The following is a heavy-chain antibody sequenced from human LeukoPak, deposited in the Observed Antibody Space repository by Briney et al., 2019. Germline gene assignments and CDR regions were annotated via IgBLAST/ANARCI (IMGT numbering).Heavy chain of an antibody. CDR1: GGSISSYY. CDR3: ARGRGRGPYFDY. J-gene: IGHJ4*02. CDR2: IYYSGST. Sequence: SETLSLTCTVSGGSISSYYWSWIRQPPGKGLEWIGYIYYSGSTHYNPSLKSRVTISVDTSKNQFSLKLSSVTAADTAVYYCARGRGRGPYFDYWGQGTLVTVSS. D-gene: IGHD3-10*01. V-gene: IGHV4-59*01.